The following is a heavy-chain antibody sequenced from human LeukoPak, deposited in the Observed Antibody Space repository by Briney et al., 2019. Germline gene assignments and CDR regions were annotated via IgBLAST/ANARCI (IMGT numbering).Heavy chain of an antibody. Sequence: SETLSLTCTVSGASMSTYYWSWIRQPPGKGLEWIGYISYGGSTNFNPSLKSRVTISVDTSKNQFSLRLNSVTAADTAVFYCATYSNDFWSGQHFFDFWGQGILVAVSS. CDR2: ISYGGST. V-gene: IGHV4-59*01. J-gene: IGHJ4*02. CDR1: GASMSTYY. D-gene: IGHD3-3*01. CDR3: ATYSNDFWSGQHFFDF.